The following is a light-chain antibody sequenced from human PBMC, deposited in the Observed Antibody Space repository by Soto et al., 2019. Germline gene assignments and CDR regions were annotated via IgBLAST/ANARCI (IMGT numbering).Light chain of an antibody. CDR3: QNYNSGIFT. J-gene: IGKJ3*01. V-gene: IGKV1-27*01. CDR2: DAS. Sequence: DIQMTQSPSSLSASIGDRVTITCRASQGISNYLAWYQQKPGKVPELLIYDASTLQSGVPSRFSGSGSGTDFTLTISSLLPEDVATYYCQNYNSGIFTFGPGTKVDIK. CDR1: QGISNY.